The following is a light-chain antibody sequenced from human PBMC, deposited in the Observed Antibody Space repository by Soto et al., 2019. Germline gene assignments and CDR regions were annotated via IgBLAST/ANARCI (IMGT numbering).Light chain of an antibody. J-gene: IGKJ2*01. CDR2: KAS. Sequence: DIQMTQSPSTLSASVGDRVTITCRASQSIQNWLAWYQQKPGKAPKVLIYKASSLQSGVPSRFSGSGSGTEFTLTISSLQPDDFATYYCQQYESYSPYTFGQGTKVDSK. CDR1: QSIQNW. V-gene: IGKV1-5*03. CDR3: QQYESYSPYT.